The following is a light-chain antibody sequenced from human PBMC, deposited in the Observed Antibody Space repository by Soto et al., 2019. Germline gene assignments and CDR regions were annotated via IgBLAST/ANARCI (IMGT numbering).Light chain of an antibody. Sequence: DIVMTQSPDSLAVSLGERATINGKSSQSVLYSSNNKNYLAWYQQKPGQPPKLLIYWASTRESGVPDRFSGSGSGTDFTLTISCLQAEDVAVYYCQQYYTTPRTFGQGTKLEIK. CDR3: QQYYTTPRT. CDR1: QSVLYSSNNKNY. CDR2: WAS. V-gene: IGKV4-1*01. J-gene: IGKJ2*01.